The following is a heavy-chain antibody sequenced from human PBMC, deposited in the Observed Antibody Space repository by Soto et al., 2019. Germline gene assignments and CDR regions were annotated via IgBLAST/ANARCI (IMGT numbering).Heavy chain of an antibody. CDR2: IWYDGSNK. J-gene: IGHJ3*02. CDR1: GFTFSSYG. D-gene: IGHD3-10*01. V-gene: IGHV3-33*01. Sequence: QVQLVESGGGVVQPGRSLRLSCAASGFTFSSYGMHWVRQAPGKGLEWVAVIWYDGSNKYYADSVKGRFTISRDNSKNTLYLQMNSLRAEDTAVYYCARDGWFGELNAFDIWGQGTMVTVSS. CDR3: ARDGWFGELNAFDI.